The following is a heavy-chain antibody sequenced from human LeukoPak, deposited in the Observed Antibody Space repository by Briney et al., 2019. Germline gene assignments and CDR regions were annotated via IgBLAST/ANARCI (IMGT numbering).Heavy chain of an antibody. J-gene: IGHJ4*02. CDR1: GLTVSSNH. CDR3: ARGDSSGSVSFDY. D-gene: IGHD3-22*01. CDR2: IYTGGST. V-gene: IGHV3-53*01. Sequence: GGSLRLSCAASGLTVSSNHMSWVRQAPGKGLEWVLVIYTGGSTDYADSVKGRFTISRDNAKNSLYLQMNSLRAEDTAVYYCARGDSSGSVSFDYWGQGTLVTVSS.